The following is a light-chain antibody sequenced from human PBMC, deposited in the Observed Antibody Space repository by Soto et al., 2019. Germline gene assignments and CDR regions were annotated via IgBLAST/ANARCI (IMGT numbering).Light chain of an antibody. V-gene: IGKV1-39*01. CDR3: QQSYSTMAT. Sequence: DFQMTQSPSSLSASIGDRVTITCGASQSIRTYLNWYQQKPGKAPQLLIYAASRLQSGVPSRFSGSGSGTDFTLTISSLQPEDFATYYCQQSYSTMATFGQGTKVEIK. CDR1: QSIRTY. CDR2: AAS. J-gene: IGKJ1*01.